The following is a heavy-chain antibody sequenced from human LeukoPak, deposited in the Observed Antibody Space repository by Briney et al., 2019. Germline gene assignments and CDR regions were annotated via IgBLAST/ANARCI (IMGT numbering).Heavy chain of an antibody. CDR1: GGSFSGYY. CDR3: ARGEAAVGPMDYMHV. V-gene: IGHV4-34*01. D-gene: IGHD6-13*01. CDR2: VNHSGST. Sequence: PSETLSLTCAVYGGSFSGYYWSWIRQPPGKGLEWIGEVNHSGSTNYNPSLKSRVTMSVDTSKNQFSLKLSSVTAADTAVYYCARGEAAVGPMDYMHVWDGGATVTVSS. J-gene: IGHJ6*03.